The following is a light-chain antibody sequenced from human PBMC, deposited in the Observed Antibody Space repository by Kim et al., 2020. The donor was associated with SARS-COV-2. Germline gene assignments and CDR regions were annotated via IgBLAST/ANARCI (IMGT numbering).Light chain of an antibody. J-gene: IGLJ3*02. CDR2: RNN. Sequence: QAGLTQPPSVSKGLGQTATLTCTGNNNNVRNQGAAWLQQHQGHPPKLLSYRNNNRPSGISERFSASRSGDTASLTITGLQPEDETDYYCSAWDSTLNVWVFGGGTQLTVL. CDR1: NNNVRNQG. V-gene: IGLV10-54*04. CDR3: SAWDSTLNVWV.